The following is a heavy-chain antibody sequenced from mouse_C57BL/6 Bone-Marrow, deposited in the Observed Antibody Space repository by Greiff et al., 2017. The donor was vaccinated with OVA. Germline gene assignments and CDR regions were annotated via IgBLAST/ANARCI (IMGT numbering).Heavy chain of an antibody. V-gene: IGHV10-1*01. D-gene: IGHD2-3*01. CDR2: IRSKSNNYAT. CDR1: GFSFNTYA. J-gene: IGHJ4*01. Sequence: EVQLVESGGGLVQPKGSLKLSCAASGFSFNTYAMNWVRQAPGKGLEWVARIRSKSNNYATYYADSVKDRFTISRDDSESMLYLQMNNLKTEDTAMYYCSFRWPGAMDYWGQGTSVTVSS. CDR3: SFRWPGAMDY.